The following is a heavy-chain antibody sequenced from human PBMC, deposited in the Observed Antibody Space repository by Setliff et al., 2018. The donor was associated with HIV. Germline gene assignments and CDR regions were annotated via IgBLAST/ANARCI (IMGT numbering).Heavy chain of an antibody. CDR3: ASSGSGSYINWFGP. CDR2: TYYRSKWYN. V-gene: IGHV6-1*01. J-gene: IGHJ5*02. Sequence: SQTLSLTCAISGDSVSSNSAAWNWIRQSPSRGLEWLGRTYYRSKWYNDYAVSVKGRIAINPDTSKNQFSLQLNSVTPEDTAVYYCASSGSGSYINWFGPWGQGTLVTVSS. CDR1: GDSVSSNSAA. D-gene: IGHD3-10*01.